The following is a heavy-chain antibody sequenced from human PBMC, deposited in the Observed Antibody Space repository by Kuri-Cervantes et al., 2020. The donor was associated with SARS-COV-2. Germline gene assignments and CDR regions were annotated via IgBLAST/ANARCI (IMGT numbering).Heavy chain of an antibody. J-gene: IGHJ6*03. D-gene: IGHD3-3*01. CDR2: IRSKANSYAT. Sequence: GGSLRLSCAASGFTFSGSAMHWVRQASRKGLEWVGRIRSKANSYATAYAASVKGRFTISRDDSKNTAYLQMNSLKTEDTAVYYCTRHREYYDFWSGHNYYYYYMDVWGKGTKVTVSS. V-gene: IGHV3-73*01. CDR1: GFTFSGSA. CDR3: TRHREYYDFWSGHNYYYYYMDV.